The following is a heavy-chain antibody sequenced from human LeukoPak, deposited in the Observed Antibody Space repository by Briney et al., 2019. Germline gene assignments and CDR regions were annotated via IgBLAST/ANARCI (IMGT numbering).Heavy chain of an antibody. V-gene: IGHV3-23*01. J-gene: IGHJ4*02. D-gene: IGHD6-19*01. Sequence: PGGSLRLSCVASGLTFSSHAMSWVRQAPGKGLEWVADISGSGGSTYYADSVKGRFTISRDNSKNTLYLQMNSLRAEDTAIYYCAKGGQWLAIDYWGQGTLVTVSS. CDR3: AKGGQWLAIDY. CDR1: GLTFSSHA. CDR2: ISGSGGST.